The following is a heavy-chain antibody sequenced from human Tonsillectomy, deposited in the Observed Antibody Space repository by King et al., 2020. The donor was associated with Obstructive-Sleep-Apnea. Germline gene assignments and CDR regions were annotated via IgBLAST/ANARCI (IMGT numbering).Heavy chain of an antibody. J-gene: IGHJ5*02. CDR3: ARGGQLLMGWFDP. CDR1: GYNFTNYW. V-gene: IGHV5-51*01. CDR2: IYPGDSDT. Sequence: QLVQSGAEIKKPGESLKIPCKGSGYNFTNYWIGWVRQMPGKGLEWMGIIYPGDSDTRYSPAFQGQVTISADKAISTAYLQWSSLKASDTAMYYCARGGQLLMGWFDPWGQGTLVTVSS. D-gene: IGHD2-2*01.